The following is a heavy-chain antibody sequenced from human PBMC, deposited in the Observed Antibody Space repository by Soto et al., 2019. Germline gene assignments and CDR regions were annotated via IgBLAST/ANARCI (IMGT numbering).Heavy chain of an antibody. CDR3: ARGGGVGVAGSAAFDM. CDR2: INPATGAA. V-gene: IGHV1-2*02. J-gene: IGHJ3*02. Sequence: QLHLVQSGAVVKKPGASVTVSCSASGYPVTAYDMHWVRQAPGRGLEWMGGINPATGAAKYTQTCEGRVTLTRDTSTRTVFRELCGLTSEDSAVFYCARGGGVGVAGSAAFDMWGQGTLVTGSS. CDR1: GYPVTAYD. D-gene: IGHD3-3*01.